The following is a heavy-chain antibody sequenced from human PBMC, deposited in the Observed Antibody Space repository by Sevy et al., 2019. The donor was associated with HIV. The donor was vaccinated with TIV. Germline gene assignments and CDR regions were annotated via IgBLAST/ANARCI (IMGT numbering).Heavy chain of an antibody. D-gene: IGHD7-27*01. CDR1: GFTFSTYA. V-gene: IGHV3-30-3*01. CDR2: VSSDGSEI. J-gene: IGHJ4*02. CDR3: ARDQLGSMDY. Sequence: GGSLRLSCAVSGFTFSTYAMHWVRQAPGKGLECLAIVSSDGSEINYADSVKGRFTISRDSSRNTLYLQMNSLRTEDTALYYCARDQLGSMDYWGPGALVTASS.